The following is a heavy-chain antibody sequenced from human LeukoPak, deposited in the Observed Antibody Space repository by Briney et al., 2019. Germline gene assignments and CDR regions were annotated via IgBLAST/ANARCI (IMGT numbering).Heavy chain of an antibody. CDR3: ARGNFRRDGYNFDY. D-gene: IGHD5-24*01. V-gene: IGHV3-23*01. CDR1: GITFSSYG. J-gene: IGHJ4*02. CDR2: ISGSGGST. Sequence: GGSLRLSCAASGITFSSYGMSWVRQAPGKGLEWVSSISGSGGSTYYADSVKGRFTISRDNSKNTLYLQMNSLRAEDTAVFYCARGNFRRDGYNFDYWGQGTLVTVSS.